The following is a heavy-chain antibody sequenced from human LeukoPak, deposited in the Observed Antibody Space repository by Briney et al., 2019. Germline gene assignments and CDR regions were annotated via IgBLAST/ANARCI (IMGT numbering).Heavy chain of an antibody. CDR3: ARAPSEIGGYYPEYFRH. J-gene: IGHJ1*01. CDR2: IKSDGKT. CDR1: GFTFSSYW. Sequence: GGSLRLSCAASGFTFSSYWMHWVRQAPGKGLVWVSRIKSDGKTNYADSVKGRFTISRDNAKNTVSLQMNSLRAEDTGVYYCARAPSEIGGYYPEYFRHWGQGTLVTASS. D-gene: IGHD3-22*01. V-gene: IGHV3-74*01.